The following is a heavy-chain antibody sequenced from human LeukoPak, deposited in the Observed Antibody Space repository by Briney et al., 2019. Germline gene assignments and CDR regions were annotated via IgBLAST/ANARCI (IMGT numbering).Heavy chain of an antibody. CDR1: GYTFNGYF. Sequence: ASVKVSCNTSGYTFNGYFIHWVRQAAGQGLEWMGRINPSSGVTEYAQNFQGRVAMSRDTSISTASMELSWLTSDDTAVYYCARDPSSTPNWEFDYWGQGTLVTVSS. D-gene: IGHD7-27*01. CDR3: ARDPSSTPNWEFDY. CDR2: INPSSGVT. J-gene: IGHJ4*02. V-gene: IGHV1-2*06.